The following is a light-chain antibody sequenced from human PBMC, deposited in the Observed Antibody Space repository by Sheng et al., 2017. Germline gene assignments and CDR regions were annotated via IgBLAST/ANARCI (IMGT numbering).Light chain of an antibody. J-gene: IGLJ2*01. CDR1: NSDVGSYNF. CDR3: CAYAGRSILV. CDR2: EIT. Sequence: QSALTQPASVSGSPGQSITISCTGTNSDVGSYNFVSWYQQHPGKAPKLMIFEITKRPSGVSKSLLWLQVWLHGLPDISGSRLRTRLDYYCCAYAGRSILVFGGGTKVTVL. V-gene: IGLV2-23*02.